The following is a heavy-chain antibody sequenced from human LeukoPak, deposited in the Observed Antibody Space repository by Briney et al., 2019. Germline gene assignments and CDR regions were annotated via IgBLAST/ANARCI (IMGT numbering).Heavy chain of an antibody. CDR2: ISGSGSNT. J-gene: IGHJ1*01. D-gene: IGHD6-13*01. CDR1: GFPFGGYA. CDR3: AKRIATAGIQYFLH. V-gene: IGHV3-23*01. Sequence: PGRSLRLSCAASGFPFGGYAMSWVRQAPGKGLDWVSTISGSGSNTYYADSVKGRFTISRDNSKNTLYLQANSLRAEDMAVYYCAKRIATAGIQYFLHWGQGALVTVSS.